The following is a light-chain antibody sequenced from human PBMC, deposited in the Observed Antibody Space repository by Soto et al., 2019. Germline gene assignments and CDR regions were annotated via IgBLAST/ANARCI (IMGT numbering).Light chain of an antibody. CDR1: QSVSSNY. J-gene: IGKJ5*01. CDR3: QQYGSSPLIT. CDR2: GAS. Sequence: EIVLTQPPGTLSLSPGERATRSCRASQSVSSNYLAWYQRKPGQAHRLLIYGASRRATGIPDRFSGSGSGTDFTLTISRLEPEDLAVYYCQQYGSSPLITVGQGTRLEIK. V-gene: IGKV3-20*01.